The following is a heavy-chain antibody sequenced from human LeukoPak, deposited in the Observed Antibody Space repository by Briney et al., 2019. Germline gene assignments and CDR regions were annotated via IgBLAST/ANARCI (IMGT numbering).Heavy chain of an antibody. CDR3: ARDRWSGATGDYHYYYGMDV. CDR1: GYTSTNYG. D-gene: IGHD1-26*01. Sequence: ASVKVSCKASGYTSTNYGISWVRQAPGQGLEWMGWIGGYNGKTKYVEKLQGRATMTTDTSMSTAYMELRSLRSDDTAVYYCARDRWSGATGDYHYYYGMDVWGQGTTVIVSS. V-gene: IGHV1-18*01. J-gene: IGHJ6*02. CDR2: IGGYNGKT.